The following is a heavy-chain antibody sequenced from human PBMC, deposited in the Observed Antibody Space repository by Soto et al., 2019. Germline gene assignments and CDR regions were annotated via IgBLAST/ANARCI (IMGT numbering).Heavy chain of an antibody. CDR3: AHSPWGAAPDY. CDR2: IYWNDDK. Sequence: QITLKESGPTLVKPTQTLTLTCTVSGFPLKARGVGVGWIRQPQGKALEWLAIIYWNDDKRYSPSLKSRLTITKDTSKNQVVLTMTNMDPVDTAKYYCAHSPWGAAPDYWGQGTLVTVSS. CDR1: GFPLKARGVG. V-gene: IGHV2-5*01. D-gene: IGHD3-16*01. J-gene: IGHJ4*02.